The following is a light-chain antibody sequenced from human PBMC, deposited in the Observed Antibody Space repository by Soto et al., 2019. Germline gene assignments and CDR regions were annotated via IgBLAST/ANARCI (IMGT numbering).Light chain of an antibody. CDR1: SSNIGSNT. CDR2: SNI. V-gene: IGLV1-44*01. J-gene: IGLJ3*02. CDR3: AACDDSRNGWV. Sequence: QSVLTQPPSASGTPGQRVTISCSGSSSNIGSNTVNCYQQLPGTDPKLLIYSNIHRPSAGPDRFSGSKSGASASLAISWLQSEDEDDYYCAACDDSRNGWVFGGGTKLTVL.